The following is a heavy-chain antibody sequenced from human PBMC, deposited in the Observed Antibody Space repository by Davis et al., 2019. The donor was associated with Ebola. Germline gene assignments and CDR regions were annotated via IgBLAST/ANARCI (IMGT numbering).Heavy chain of an antibody. V-gene: IGHV6-1*01. CDR3: ARYSDWLYAMDV. J-gene: IGHJ6*02. Sequence: SQTLSLTCAISGDSVSSNSAAWNWIRQSPSRGLEWLGRTYYRSKWYNDYAVSMKSRMSINPDTSKNQFSLQVNSVTPEDTAVYYCARYSDWLYAMDVWGQGTTVTVS. D-gene: IGHD3-9*01. CDR1: GDSVSSNSAA. CDR2: TYYRSKWYN.